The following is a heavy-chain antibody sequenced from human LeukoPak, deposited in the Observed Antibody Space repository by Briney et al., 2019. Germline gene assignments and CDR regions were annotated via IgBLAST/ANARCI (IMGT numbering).Heavy chain of an antibody. D-gene: IGHD3-22*01. CDR3: ARDHVVVVPHAFDI. J-gene: IGHJ3*02. V-gene: IGHV4-39*02. CDR2: IYYSGSS. CDR1: SGSINNTSHY. Sequence: SETLSLTCTVSSGSINNTSHYWGWIRQPPGRGLEWIGSIYYSGSSYYNPSLKSRVTISVDTSKNQFSLKLSSVTAADTAVYYCARDHVVVVPHAFDIWGQGTMVTVSS.